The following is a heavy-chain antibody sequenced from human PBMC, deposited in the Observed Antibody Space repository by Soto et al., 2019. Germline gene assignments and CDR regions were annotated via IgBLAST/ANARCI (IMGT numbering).Heavy chain of an antibody. CDR2: IYHGST. V-gene: IGHV4-30-2*01. CDR1: GGSISSGGYS. Sequence: QLQLQESGSGLVKASQTLSLTCAVSGGSISSGGYSWSWIRQPPGKGLEWIGYIYHGSTYYNPSLKSRVNISIDRSKNQFSLKLSSVTAADTALYYCSSSGSRGIGDFEIWGQGTMVTVSS. D-gene: IGHD3-22*01. J-gene: IGHJ3*02. CDR3: SSSGSRGIGDFEI.